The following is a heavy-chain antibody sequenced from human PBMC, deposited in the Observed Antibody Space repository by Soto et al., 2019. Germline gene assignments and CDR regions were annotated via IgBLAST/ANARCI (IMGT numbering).Heavy chain of an antibody. J-gene: IGHJ4*02. D-gene: IGHD5-12*01. CDR3: ARRSGYSCYDPIDY. V-gene: IGHV4-4*02. CDR2: IYHSGST. Sequence: SETLSLTCAVSSGSISSSNWWSWVRQPPGKGLEWIGEIYHSGSTNYNPSLKSRVTISVDKSKNQFSLKLSSVTAADTAVYYCARRSGYSCYDPIDYWGQGTLVTVSS. CDR1: SGSISSSNW.